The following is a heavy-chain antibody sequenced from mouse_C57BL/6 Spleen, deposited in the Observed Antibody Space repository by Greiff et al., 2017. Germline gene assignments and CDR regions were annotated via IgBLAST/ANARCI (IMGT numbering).Heavy chain of an antibody. V-gene: IGHV1-7*01. D-gene: IGHD1-1*01. CDR2: INPSSGYT. Sequence: QVQLKQSGAELAKPGASVKLSCKASGYTFTSYWMHWVKQRPGQGLEWIGYINPSSGYTKYNQKFKDKATWTADKSSSTAYMQLSSLTYEDSAVYYCARDYGSSYYAMDYWGQGTSVTVSS. CDR1: GYTFTSYW. J-gene: IGHJ4*01. CDR3: ARDYGSSYYAMDY.